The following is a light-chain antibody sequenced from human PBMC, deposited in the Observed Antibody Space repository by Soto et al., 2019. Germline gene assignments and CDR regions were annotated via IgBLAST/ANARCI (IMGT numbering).Light chain of an antibody. CDR1: SSDIGAYNF. CDR2: DVN. J-gene: IGLJ2*01. V-gene: IGLV2-14*03. CDR3: TSWTTIATMI. Sequence: QSVLTQPAYVSGSPGQSITISCTGTSSDIGAYNFVSWYQQHPGKAPKLMLYDVNIRPSGVSNRFSGSKSGNTASLTISGLEAEDEADYYCTSWTTIATMIFGGGTQLTVL.